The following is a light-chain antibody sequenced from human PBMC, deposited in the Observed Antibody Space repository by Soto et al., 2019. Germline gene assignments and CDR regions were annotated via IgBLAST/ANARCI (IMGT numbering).Light chain of an antibody. CDR2: WAS. Sequence: IVMTQSPDSLAVSLGERATINCKTSQSDLYSSNNKNHLTWFQQKPGQPPKLLIYWASTRESGVPDRFSGSGSGTDFTLTISSLQAEDVAVYYCQQYFSTPFTFGGGTKVDIK. CDR1: QSDLYSSNNKNH. J-gene: IGKJ4*01. V-gene: IGKV4-1*01. CDR3: QQYFSTPFT.